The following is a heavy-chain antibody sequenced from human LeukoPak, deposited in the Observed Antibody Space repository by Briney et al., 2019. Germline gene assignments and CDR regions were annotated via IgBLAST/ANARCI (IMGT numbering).Heavy chain of an antibody. V-gene: IGHV3-48*01. D-gene: IGHD3-22*01. J-gene: IGHJ3*01. CDR3: ASYFDSTGYFKEAYSR. Sequence: GGSLRLSCVASGFTFSRYSMNWVRQAPGKGLEWGSYISTTSKTIYYGDSVKGRFAISRDNGKNSLYLQMPSLRAEDTAVYYCASYFDSTGYFKEAYSRWDQGTLVTVSS. CDR1: GFTFSRYS. CDR2: ISTTSKTI.